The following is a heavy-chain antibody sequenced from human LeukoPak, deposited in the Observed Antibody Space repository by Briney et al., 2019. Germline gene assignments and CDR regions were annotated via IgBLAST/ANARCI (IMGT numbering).Heavy chain of an antibody. D-gene: IGHD1-7*01. CDR3: AREELELRGWFDP. Sequence: SETLSLTCTVSGGSISSHYWSWIRQPPGKGLEWIGYIYYSGSTNYNPSLKSRVTISVDTYKNQFSLKLSSVTAADTAVYYCAREELELRGWFDPWGQGTLVTVSS. CDR1: GGSISSHY. J-gene: IGHJ5*02. CDR2: IYYSGST. V-gene: IGHV4-59*11.